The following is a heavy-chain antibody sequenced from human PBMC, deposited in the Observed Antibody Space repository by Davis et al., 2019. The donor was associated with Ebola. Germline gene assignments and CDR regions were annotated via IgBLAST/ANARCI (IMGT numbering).Heavy chain of an antibody. J-gene: IGHJ5*02. D-gene: IGHD1-14*01. Sequence: GESLKISCAASGFSFSNSWMSWVRQAPGKGLEWVANIKEDGSEKYYAYSVKGQVTISRDNAKNSLYLQMNNLRAEDTAMYYCARDHHDPLSGYNWFGPWGQGTLVTVSS. V-gene: IGHV3-7*03. CDR1: GFSFSNSW. CDR2: IKEDGSEK. CDR3: ARDHHDPLSGYNWFGP.